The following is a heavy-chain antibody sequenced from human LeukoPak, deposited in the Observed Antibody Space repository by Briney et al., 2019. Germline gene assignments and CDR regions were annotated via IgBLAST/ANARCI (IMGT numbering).Heavy chain of an antibody. D-gene: IGHD3-22*01. Sequence: GGSLRLSCAASGFTFSSYSMNWVRRAPGKGLEWVSSISSSSSYIYYADSVKGRFTISRDNAKNSLYLQMNSLRAEDTAVYYCARGGYYDSSGYTGYFDYWGQGTLVTVSS. CDR3: ARGGYYDSSGYTGYFDY. J-gene: IGHJ4*02. CDR2: ISSSSSYI. CDR1: GFTFSSYS. V-gene: IGHV3-21*01.